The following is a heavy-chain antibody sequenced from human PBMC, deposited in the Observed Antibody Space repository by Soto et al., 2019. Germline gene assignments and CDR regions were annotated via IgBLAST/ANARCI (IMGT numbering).Heavy chain of an antibody. J-gene: IGHJ4*02. CDR3: AGSSRWYSTYFHY. CDR2: INHSGST. Sequence: SETLSLTCAVYGESFSGYYWSWIRQPPGKGLEWIGEINHSGSTNYNPSLKSRVTISVDTSKNQFSLKLSSVTAADTAVYYCAGSSRWYSTYFHYWAQ. D-gene: IGHD6-13*01. V-gene: IGHV4-34*01. CDR1: GESFSGYY.